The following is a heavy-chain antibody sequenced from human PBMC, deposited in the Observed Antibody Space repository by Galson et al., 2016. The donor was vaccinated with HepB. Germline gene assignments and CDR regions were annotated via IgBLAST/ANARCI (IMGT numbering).Heavy chain of an antibody. CDR2: VSSSGTT. CDR3: ATDSRYGDPGFFDH. J-gene: IGHJ4*02. D-gene: IGHD4-17*01. V-gene: IGHV4-31*03. CDR1: GASISRGLYP. Sequence: TLSLTCTVSGASISRGLYPWTWIRQRPGEGLEWVGYVSSSGTTNYNASLKGRIAMSVDTSKNEFSVTLTSLTAADTAVYYCATDSRYGDPGFFDHWGRGALVTVSS.